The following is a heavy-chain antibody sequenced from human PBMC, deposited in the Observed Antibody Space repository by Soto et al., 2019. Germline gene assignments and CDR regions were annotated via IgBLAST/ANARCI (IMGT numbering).Heavy chain of an antibody. V-gene: IGHV4-59*08. Sequence: SETLSLTCTVSGGPISSYYWSWLRQPPGKGLEWIGYIYYSGSTNYNPSLKSRVTISVDTSKNQFSLKLSSVTAADTAVYYCARHEDYYDSSGYYDYWGQGTLVTVSS. CDR1: GGPISSYY. J-gene: IGHJ4*02. D-gene: IGHD3-22*01. CDR3: ARHEDYYDSSGYYDY. CDR2: IYYSGST.